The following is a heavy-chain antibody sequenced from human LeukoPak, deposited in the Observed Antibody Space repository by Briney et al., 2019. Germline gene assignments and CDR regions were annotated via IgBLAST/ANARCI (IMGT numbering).Heavy chain of an antibody. CDR2: ISSSSSYI. D-gene: IGHD4-23*01. CDR3: ARGSTVANYAFDI. CDR1: GFTFSSYS. V-gene: IGHV3-21*01. Sequence: GGSLRLSCAASGFTFSSYSMNWVRQAPGKGLEWVSSISSSSSYIYYADSVKGRFTISRDNAKNSLYLQMNSLRAEDTAVYYCARGSTVANYAFDIWGQGTMVTVSS. J-gene: IGHJ3*02.